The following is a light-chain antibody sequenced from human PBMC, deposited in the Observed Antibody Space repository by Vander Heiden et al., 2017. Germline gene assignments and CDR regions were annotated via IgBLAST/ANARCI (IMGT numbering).Light chain of an antibody. Sequence: QSALTQPASVSGPPGPSITISCTGTSSDVGGYNYVSWYQQHPGKAPKLMIYEVSNRPSGVSNRFSGSKSGNTASLTISGLQAEDEADYYCSSYTSSSTLVFGTGTKVTVL. CDR3: SSYTSSSTLV. CDR2: EVS. V-gene: IGLV2-14*01. CDR1: SSDVGGYNY. J-gene: IGLJ1*01.